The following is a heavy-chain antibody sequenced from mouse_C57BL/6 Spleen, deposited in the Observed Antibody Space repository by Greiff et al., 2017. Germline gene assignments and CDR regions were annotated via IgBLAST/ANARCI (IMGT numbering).Heavy chain of an antibody. V-gene: IGHV5-17*01. D-gene: IGHD2-3*01. Sequence: VESGGGLVKPGGSLKLSCAASGFTFSDYGMHWVRQAPEKGLEWVAYISSGSSTIYYADTVKGRFTISRDNAKNTLFLQMTGLRSEDTAMYYCARHDGYYRYFDVWGTGTTVTVAS. CDR2: ISSGSSTI. CDR3: ARHDGYYRYFDV. J-gene: IGHJ1*03. CDR1: GFTFSDYG.